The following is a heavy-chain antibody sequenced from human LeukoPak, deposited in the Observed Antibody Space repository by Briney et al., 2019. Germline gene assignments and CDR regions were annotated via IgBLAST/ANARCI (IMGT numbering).Heavy chain of an antibody. V-gene: IGHV1-2*02. CDR2: INPNSGGT. J-gene: IGHJ4*02. Sequence: ASVKVSCKASGYTFTGYYMHWVRQAPGQGLEWMGWINPNSGGTNYAQKFQGRVTMTRDTSISTAYMELSRLRSDDTAVYYCARTRGYYDILTGYYHFDYWGQGTLVTVSS. D-gene: IGHD3-9*01. CDR1: GYTFTGYY. CDR3: ARTRGYYDILTGYYHFDY.